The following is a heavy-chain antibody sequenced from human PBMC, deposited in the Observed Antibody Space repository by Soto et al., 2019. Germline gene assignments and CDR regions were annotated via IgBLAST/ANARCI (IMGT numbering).Heavy chain of an antibody. CDR1: GFTFSDYD. CDR2: ISRSGHTI. D-gene: IGHD3-10*01. J-gene: IGHJ3*02. CDR3: ARHGVRGVTVFDI. Sequence: GGSLRLSCEASGFTFSDYDMGWIRQAPWKGLEWVSSISRSGHTIYDADSVKGRFTISRDNAKNSLYLQMNSLRAEDTAVYYCARHGVRGVTVFDIWGQGTMVTV. V-gene: IGHV3-11*01.